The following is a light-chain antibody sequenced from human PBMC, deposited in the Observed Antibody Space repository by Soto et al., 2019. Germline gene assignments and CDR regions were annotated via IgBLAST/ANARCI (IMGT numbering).Light chain of an antibody. V-gene: IGLV2-14*01. CDR1: SSDVGGHDY. CDR2: EVR. J-gene: IGLJ1*01. Sequence: QSVLTQPASVSGSPGQLITISCTGTSSDVGGHDYVSWYQQHPGKAPKLIIYEVRNRPSGVSNRFSGSKSGNTASLTISGLQAEDEADYYCSSYSSTTLVFGTGTKVTVL. CDR3: SSYSSTTLV.